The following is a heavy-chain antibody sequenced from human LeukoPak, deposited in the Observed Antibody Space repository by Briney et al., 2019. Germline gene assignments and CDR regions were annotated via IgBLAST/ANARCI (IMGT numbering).Heavy chain of an antibody. J-gene: IGHJ4*02. CDR1: GDSFGGFY. V-gene: IGHV4-4*07. Sequence: SETLSLTCTVSGDSFGGFYWSWLRQPAGAGLEWIGRIYSSGFTEFNLSLDNRVTMAIDTSKNEFPLKLTSVTAADTGLYYCARVHIVTGTYFDYWGQGLLVTVSS. CDR2: IYSSGFT. CDR3: ARVHIVTGTYFDY. D-gene: IGHD2-21*01.